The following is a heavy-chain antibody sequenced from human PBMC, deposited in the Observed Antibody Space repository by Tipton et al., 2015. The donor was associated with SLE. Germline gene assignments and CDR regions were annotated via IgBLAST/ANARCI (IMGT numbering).Heavy chain of an antibody. CDR1: GASISTYY. CDR2: ISSDGST. J-gene: IGHJ4*02. D-gene: IGHD3-3*01. CDR3: ASVDFWRGYILPY. V-gene: IGHV4-59*01. Sequence: TLSLTCTVSGASISTYYWTWIRQTPGKGLEWLGYISSDGSTNYNPSLQSRVVISDDTSKNQFSLRLRSMTAADTAVYYCASVDFWRGYILPYWGQGALVTVS.